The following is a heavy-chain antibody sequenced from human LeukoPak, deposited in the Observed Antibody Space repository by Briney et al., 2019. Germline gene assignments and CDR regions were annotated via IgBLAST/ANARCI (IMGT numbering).Heavy chain of an antibody. D-gene: IGHD3-3*01. CDR2: IYTSGST. CDR3: ARDNYDFWSGYTDY. CDR1: GGSISSGSYY. Sequence: SETLSLTCTVSGGSISSGSYYWSWIRQPAGKGLEWSGRIYTSGSTNYNPSLKSRVTISVDTSKNQFSLKLSSVTAADTAVYYCARDNYDFWSGYTDYWGQGTLVTVSS. V-gene: IGHV4-61*02. J-gene: IGHJ4*02.